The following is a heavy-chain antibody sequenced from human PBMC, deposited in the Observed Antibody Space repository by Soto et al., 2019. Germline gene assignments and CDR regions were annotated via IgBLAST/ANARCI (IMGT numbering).Heavy chain of an antibody. CDR1: GYTFTSYY. CDR2: INPSGGST. Sequence: QVQLVQSGAEVKKPGASVKVSCKASGYTFTSYYMHWVRQAPGQGLEWMGIINPSGGSTSYARKFQGRVTMTRDTSTSTVYMELSSLRSEDTAVYYCARILPNYYYGMDVWGQGTTVTVSS. CDR3: ARILPNYYYGMDV. J-gene: IGHJ6*02. V-gene: IGHV1-46*01.